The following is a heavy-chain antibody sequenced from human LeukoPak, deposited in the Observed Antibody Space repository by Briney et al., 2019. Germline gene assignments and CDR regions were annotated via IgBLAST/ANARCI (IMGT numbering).Heavy chain of an antibody. CDR2: IWYDGSNK. Sequence: SGGSLRLSCAASGFTFSSYGMHWVRQAPGKGLEWVAVIWYDGSNKYYADSVKGRFTISRDNSKNTLYLQMNSLRAEDTAVYYCAREPGEGLLWFGEAGMDVWGQGTTVTVSS. CDR3: AREPGEGLLWFGEAGMDV. D-gene: IGHD3-10*01. V-gene: IGHV3-33*01. J-gene: IGHJ6*02. CDR1: GFTFSSYG.